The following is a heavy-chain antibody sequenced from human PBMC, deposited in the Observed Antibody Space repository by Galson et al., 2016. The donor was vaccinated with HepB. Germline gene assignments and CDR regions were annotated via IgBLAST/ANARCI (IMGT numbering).Heavy chain of an antibody. D-gene: IGHD6-13*01. CDR2: IKPDGREK. CDR1: GFIFSSSW. CDR3: ARVGIGSSWYFDY. J-gene: IGHJ4*02. Sequence: SLRLSCAASGFIFSSSWMSWVRQAPGKGLEWVANIKPDGREKYYVDSVKGRFTISRDNAKKSLYLQMNSLRAEDTAVYYCARVGIGSSWYFDYWGQGTLATVSS. V-gene: IGHV3-7*01.